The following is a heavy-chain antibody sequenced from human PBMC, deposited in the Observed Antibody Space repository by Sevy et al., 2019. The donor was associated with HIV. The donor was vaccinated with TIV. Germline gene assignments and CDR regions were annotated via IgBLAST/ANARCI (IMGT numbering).Heavy chain of an antibody. J-gene: IGHJ4*02. CDR1: GFSLSTYA. CDR2: ISDSGTST. D-gene: IGHD4-17*01. V-gene: IGHV3-23*01. CDR3: ARDSGGSTVDTLQY. Sequence: GGSLRLSCTVSGFSLSTYAMTWVRQTSGKGLEWVSSISDSGTSTYYADSVKGRFTISRVTSQNTLFLQMNSLRAEDTALYFCARDSGGSTVDTLQYWGQGTLVTVSS.